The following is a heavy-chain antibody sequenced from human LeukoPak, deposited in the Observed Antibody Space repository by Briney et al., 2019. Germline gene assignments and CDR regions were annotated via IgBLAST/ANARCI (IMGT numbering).Heavy chain of an antibody. Sequence: PGGSLRLSCAASGFTFSSYAMHGVRQAPGKGLEWVAVISYDGSNKYYADSVKGRFTIFRDNSKNTLYLQMNSLRAEDTAVYYCARDGSSAVAGGGLDYWGQGTLVTVSS. CDR3: ARDGSSAVAGGGLDY. J-gene: IGHJ4*02. D-gene: IGHD6-19*01. CDR2: ISYDGSNK. CDR1: GFTFSSYA. V-gene: IGHV3-30-3*01.